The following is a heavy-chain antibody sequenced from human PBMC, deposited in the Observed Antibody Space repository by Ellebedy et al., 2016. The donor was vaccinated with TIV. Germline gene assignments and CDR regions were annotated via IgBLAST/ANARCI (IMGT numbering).Heavy chain of an antibody. CDR2: ITDSGGNT. J-gene: IGHJ3*02. Sequence: GESLKISCAASGLTFSSHAMSWVRQAPGKGLEWVSSITDSGGNTYYADSVKGRFTISRENSKNTLYLQMNSLRAEDTAVYYCARDPVGVGPAFDIWGQGTMVTVSS. V-gene: IGHV3-23*01. CDR1: GLTFSSHA. D-gene: IGHD4-23*01. CDR3: ARDPVGVGPAFDI.